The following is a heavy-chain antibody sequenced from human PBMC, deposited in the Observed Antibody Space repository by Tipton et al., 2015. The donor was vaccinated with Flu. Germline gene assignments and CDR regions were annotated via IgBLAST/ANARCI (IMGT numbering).Heavy chain of an antibody. D-gene: IGHD4-11*01. CDR2: IFHSGNT. Sequence: TLSLTCSVSGGSISGNSYYWGWIRQPPGKGLEWIGSIFHSGNTYYNPSLKSRVTISIDTSKNQFSLNMRSVTAADMAVYYCARRDYSNYVSDPKSWFDPWGQGTLVAVSS. J-gene: IGHJ5*02. CDR3: ARRDYSNYVSDPKSWFDP. CDR1: GGSISGNSYY. V-gene: IGHV4-39*07.